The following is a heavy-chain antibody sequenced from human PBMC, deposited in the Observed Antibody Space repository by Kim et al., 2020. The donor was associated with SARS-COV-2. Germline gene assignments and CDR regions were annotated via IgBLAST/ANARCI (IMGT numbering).Heavy chain of an antibody. V-gene: IGHV3-21*01. D-gene: IGHD5-12*01. CDR2: ISSSSSYI. CDR1: GFTFSSYS. J-gene: IGHJ4*02. Sequence: GGSLRLSCAASGFTFSSYSMNWVRQAPGKGLEWVSSISSSSSYIYYADSVKGRFTISRDNAKNSLYLQMNSLRAEDTAVYYCARDPVEMATTLNPDYWGQGTLVTVSS. CDR3: ARDPVEMATTLNPDY.